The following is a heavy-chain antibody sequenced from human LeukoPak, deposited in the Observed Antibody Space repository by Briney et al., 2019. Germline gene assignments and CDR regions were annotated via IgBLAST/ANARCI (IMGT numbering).Heavy chain of an antibody. CDR2: ISSASNTI. J-gene: IGHJ5*02. D-gene: IGHD3-10*01. V-gene: IGHV3-48*01. Sequence: AGGSLRLSCAASEFTFSSYAMSWVRQAPGKGLEWISYISSASNTIYYADSVKGRFTISRDNAKNSVYLQMNSLRAEDTAMYYCARDGWFGDYNWFDPWGQGTLVTVSS. CDR1: EFTFSSYA. CDR3: ARDGWFGDYNWFDP.